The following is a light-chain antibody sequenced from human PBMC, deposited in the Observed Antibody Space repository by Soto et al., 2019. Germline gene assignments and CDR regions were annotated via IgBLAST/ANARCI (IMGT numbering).Light chain of an antibody. CDR2: KAS. Sequence: DIQMTQSPSTLSASVGDRVTITCRASQNINSWLAWYQQKPGKAPKLLIYKASALQSVVPSRFSGSGSGTEFTLTINSLQPDDFATYYCHQYESFSGLTFGGGTKVDIK. J-gene: IGKJ4*01. CDR3: HQYESFSGLT. V-gene: IGKV1-5*03. CDR1: QNINSW.